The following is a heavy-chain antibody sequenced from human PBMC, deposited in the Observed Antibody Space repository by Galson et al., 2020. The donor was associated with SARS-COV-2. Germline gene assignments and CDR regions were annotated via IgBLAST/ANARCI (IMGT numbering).Heavy chain of an antibody. CDR1: DFTFGAYA. D-gene: IGHD5-18*01. CDR2: ISGSGGSK. J-gene: IGHJ4*02. V-gene: IGHV3-23*01. CDR3: AKKSGYTYGSNFDF. Sequence: GGSLRLSCAASDFTFGAYAMTWVRQAPGKGLEWVSAISGSGGSKYYADFVKGRFTISRDDSKNTLYLQMNNLRAEDTALYYCAKKSGYTYGSNFDFWGQGTLVTVSS.